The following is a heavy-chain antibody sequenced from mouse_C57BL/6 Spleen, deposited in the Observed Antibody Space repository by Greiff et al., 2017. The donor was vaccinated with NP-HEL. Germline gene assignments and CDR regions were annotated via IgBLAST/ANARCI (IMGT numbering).Heavy chain of an antibody. D-gene: IGHD1-1*01. CDR3: TRYYYGSSHYFDY. CDR2: IDPEPGGT. CDR1: GYTFTDYE. Sequence: VQLQESGAELVRPGASVTLSCKASGYTFTDYEMHWVKQTPVHGLEWIGAIDPEPGGTAYNQKLKGKAILTADKSSSTAYMELRSLPSEDSAGYYGTRYYYGSSHYFDYWGQGTTLTVSS. V-gene: IGHV1-15*01. J-gene: IGHJ2*01.